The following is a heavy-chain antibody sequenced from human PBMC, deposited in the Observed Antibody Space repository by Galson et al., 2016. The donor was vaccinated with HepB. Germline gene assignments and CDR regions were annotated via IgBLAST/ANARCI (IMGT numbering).Heavy chain of an antibody. CDR3: TRGSYFDQ. CDR2: TYYRSKWYN. V-gene: IGHV6-1*01. J-gene: IGHJ4*02. Sequence: CAISGDSVSSNSAAWSRIRQSPSRGLEWLGRTYYRSKWYNEYAVSVKSRITINPDTSKNQFSLQLNSVTPEDTAVYYCTRGSYFDQWGQGTLVTVSS. D-gene: IGHD3-10*01. CDR1: GDSVSSNSAA.